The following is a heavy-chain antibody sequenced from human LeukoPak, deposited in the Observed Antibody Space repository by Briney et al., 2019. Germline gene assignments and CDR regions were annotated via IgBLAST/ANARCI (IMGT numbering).Heavy chain of an antibody. D-gene: IGHD5-24*01. V-gene: IGHV3-30*02. J-gene: IGHJ4*02. Sequence: GGSLRLSCAASGFTFSSYGMHWVRQAPGKGLEWVAFIRYDGSNKYYADSVKGRFTISRDNSENTLYLQMNSLRAEDTAVYYCAKYRRWLQPPSHWGQGTLVTVSS. CDR3: AKYRRWLQPPSH. CDR1: GFTFSSYG. CDR2: IRYDGSNK.